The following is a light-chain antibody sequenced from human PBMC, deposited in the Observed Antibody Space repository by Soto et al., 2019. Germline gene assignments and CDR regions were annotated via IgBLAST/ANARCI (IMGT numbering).Light chain of an antibody. CDR1: QSVLYSSNNKNY. CDR3: QQYYSTPRT. V-gene: IGKV4-1*01. Sequence: DIVMTQSPDSLAVSLGERATINCKSSQSVLYSSNNKNYLAWYQQKPGQPPKLLIYWASTRESWVPDRFSGSGSGTDFTLPISSLQAEDVAVYYCQQYYSTPRTFGQGTKVEIK. CDR2: WAS. J-gene: IGKJ1*01.